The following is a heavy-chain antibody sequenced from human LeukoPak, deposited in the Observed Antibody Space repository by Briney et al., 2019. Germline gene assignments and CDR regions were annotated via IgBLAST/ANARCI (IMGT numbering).Heavy chain of an antibody. V-gene: IGHV3-21*01. CDR2: ISSSSSYI. Sequence: PGGSLRLPCAASGFTFSSYSMNWVRQAPGKGLEWVSSISSSSSYIYYADSVKGRFTISRDNAKNSLYLQMNSLRAEDTAVYYCARLPGGDYGAGYYYYMDVWGKGTTVTVSS. CDR3: ARLPGGDYGAGYYYYMDV. J-gene: IGHJ6*03. CDR1: GFTFSSYS. D-gene: IGHD4-17*01.